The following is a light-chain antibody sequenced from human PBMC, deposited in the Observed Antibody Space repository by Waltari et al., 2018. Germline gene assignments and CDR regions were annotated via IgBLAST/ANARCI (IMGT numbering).Light chain of an antibody. CDR3: CCYSGSSTTSVV. Sequence: QSALTQPASVSGSPGQSTTISCTGPSSDVGGYSLVSWYQQHPGKAPQLIIYEGNKRPSAGVHRFSASNTCNTAALPITGRLTEDEAAYYCCCYSGSSTTSVVFGTGTKLIVL. J-gene: IGLJ1*01. CDR1: SSDVGGYSL. V-gene: IGLV2-23*01. CDR2: EGN.